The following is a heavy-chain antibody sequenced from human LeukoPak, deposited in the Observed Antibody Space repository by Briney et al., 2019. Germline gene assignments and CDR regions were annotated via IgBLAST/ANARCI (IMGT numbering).Heavy chain of an antibody. Sequence: GGSLRLSCAASGFSFDNAWMNWARQAPGKGLEWVGRIKRKTDGETTDYATPVKGRFTISRDDSKNTLYLQMNSLKTEDTAIYYCTTESKLDGQFYYWGQGTLVTVSS. D-gene: IGHD5-24*01. CDR3: TTESKLDGQFYY. CDR2: IKRKTDGETT. CDR1: GFSFDNAW. V-gene: IGHV3-15*01. J-gene: IGHJ4*02.